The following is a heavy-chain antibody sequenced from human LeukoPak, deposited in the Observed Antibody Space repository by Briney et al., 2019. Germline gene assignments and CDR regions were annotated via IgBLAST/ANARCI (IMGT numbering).Heavy chain of an antibody. CDR2: INHSGST. J-gene: IGHJ4*02. D-gene: IGHD6-13*01. V-gene: IGHV4-34*01. Sequence: SETLSLTCTVSGGSIGSYYWSWIRQPPGKGLEWIGEINHSGSTNYNPSLKSRVTISVDTSKNQFSLKLSSVTAADTAVYYCARGLGIAAAGNFDYWGQGTLVAVSS. CDR1: GGSIGSYY. CDR3: ARGLGIAAAGNFDY.